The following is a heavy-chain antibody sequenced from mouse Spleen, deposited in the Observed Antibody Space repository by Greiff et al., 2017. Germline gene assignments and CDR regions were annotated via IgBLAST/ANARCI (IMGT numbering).Heavy chain of an antibody. CDR1: GYTFTDYT. Sequence: VQLQQSDAELVKPGASVKISCTVSGYTFTDYTIHWMKQRPEQGLEWIGYIYPRDGSTKYNEKFKGKATLPADKASSTAYMQLNSLTSEDSAVYCCARREIITTIVGDFDYWGQGTTLTVSS. D-gene: IGHD1-1*01. CDR2: IYPRDGST. J-gene: IGHJ2*01. V-gene: IGHV1-78*01. CDR3: ARREIITTIVGDFDY.